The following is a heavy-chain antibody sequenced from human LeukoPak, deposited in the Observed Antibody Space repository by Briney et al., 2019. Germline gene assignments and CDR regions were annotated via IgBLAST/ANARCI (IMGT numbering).Heavy chain of an antibody. CDR3: ARAPWTTRIFDY. J-gene: IGHJ4*02. V-gene: IGHV4-39*07. CDR1: GGSISSSSYY. Sequence: SETLSLTCTVSGGSISSSSYYWGWIRQPPGKGLEWIGSIYYSGSTNYNPSLKSRVTISVDTSKNQFSLKLSSVTAADTAVYYCARAPWTTRIFDYWGQGTLVTVSS. CDR2: IYYSGST. D-gene: IGHD1-1*01.